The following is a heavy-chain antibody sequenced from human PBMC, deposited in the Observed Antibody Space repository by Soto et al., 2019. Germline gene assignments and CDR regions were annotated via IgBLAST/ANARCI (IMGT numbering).Heavy chain of an antibody. J-gene: IGHJ4*02. CDR1: GYSFTSYW. V-gene: IGHV5-51*01. CDR2: IYPGDSDT. CDR3: ARGYGPIDY. D-gene: IGHD3-10*01. Sequence: GESLKISCKGSGYSFTSYWIGGVRQMPGKGLEWMGIIYPGDSDTNYNPSLKSRVTISVDTSKNQFSLKLSSVTAADAAVYYCARGYGPIDYWGQGTLVTVS.